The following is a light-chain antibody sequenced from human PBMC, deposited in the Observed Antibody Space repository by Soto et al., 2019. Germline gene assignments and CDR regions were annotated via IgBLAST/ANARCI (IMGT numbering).Light chain of an antibody. Sequence: EVVLTQSPDTLPLSPGERATLSCRASQSVSINSLVWYQQKPGQAPRLLIYGASNRATGIPDRFSASGSGTDFTLTISRLEPEDFAMYYCQHYSSSWYTFGQGTKVEVK. CDR3: QHYSSSWYT. J-gene: IGKJ2*01. V-gene: IGKV3-20*01. CDR2: GAS. CDR1: QSVSINS.